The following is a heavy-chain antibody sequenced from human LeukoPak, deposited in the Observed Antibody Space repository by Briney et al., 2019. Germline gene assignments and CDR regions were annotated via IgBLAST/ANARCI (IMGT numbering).Heavy chain of an antibody. J-gene: IGHJ6*02. CDR2: INSSSSYI. V-gene: IGHV3-21*01. CDR3: AREGYYGSGSAYYYGMDV. CDR1: GFTFNNYN. D-gene: IGHD3-10*01. Sequence: PGGSLRLSFAAPGFTFNNYNINWVRQAPGKGLGWVSSINSSSSYIYYADSARGRFTISRDNAKNSLYLQMNSLRAEDTAVYYCAREGYYGSGSAYYYGMDVWGQGTTVTVSS.